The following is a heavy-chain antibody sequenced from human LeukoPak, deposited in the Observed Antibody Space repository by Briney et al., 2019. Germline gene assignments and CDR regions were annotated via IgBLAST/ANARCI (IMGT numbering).Heavy chain of an antibody. J-gene: IGHJ4*02. CDR2: SSGSGGST. CDR3: AKVPSGTTVTLALDY. Sequence: GGSLRLSCAASGFTFSSYAMSWVRQAPGKGLEWVSASSGSGGSTYYADSVKGRFTISRDNSKNTLYLQMNSLRAEDTAVYYCAKVPSGTTVTLALDYWGQGTLVTVSS. V-gene: IGHV3-23*01. CDR1: GFTFSSYA. D-gene: IGHD4-11*01.